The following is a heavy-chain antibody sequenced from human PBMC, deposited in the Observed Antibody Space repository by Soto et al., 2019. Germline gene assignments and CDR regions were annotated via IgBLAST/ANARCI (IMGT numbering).Heavy chain of an antibody. V-gene: IGHV1-18*01. CDR1: AYTFTNYG. D-gene: IGHD2-2*01. CDR3: ARGYCNSPSCSGRDWFDP. Sequence: QVHLVQSGAEVKKPGASVKVSCKASAYTFTNYGINWVRQAPGQGLEWMGWVSTYNGDTKYAQKLQGRVTMTTDTSTSTANMELRSLLSDDTAVYYCARGYCNSPSCSGRDWFDPWGQGTLVTVSP. J-gene: IGHJ5*02. CDR2: VSTYNGDT.